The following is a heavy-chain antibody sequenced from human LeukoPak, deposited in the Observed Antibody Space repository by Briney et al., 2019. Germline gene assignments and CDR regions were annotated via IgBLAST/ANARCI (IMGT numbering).Heavy chain of an antibody. V-gene: IGHV3-66*01. CDR1: GFTVSSNY. J-gene: IGHJ3*02. Sequence: GGSLRLSCAASGFTVSSNYMSWVRQAPGKGLEWVSVIYSGGSTYYADSVKGSFTVSRDNSKNTLYLQMNSLRAEDTAVYYCARAPFTYDSSGDSFDIWGQGTMVTVSS. CDR2: IYSGGST. D-gene: IGHD3-22*01. CDR3: ARAPFTYDSSGDSFDI.